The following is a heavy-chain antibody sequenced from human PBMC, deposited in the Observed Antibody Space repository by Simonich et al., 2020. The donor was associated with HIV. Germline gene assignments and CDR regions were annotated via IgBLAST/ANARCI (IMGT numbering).Heavy chain of an antibody. CDR3: ARLTAGGLGEYFQH. V-gene: IGHV4-34*01. CDR1: GGSFSGYY. CDR2: INHSGST. D-gene: IGHD6-13*01. Sequence: QVQLQQWGAGLLKPSETLSLTCAVYGGSFSGYYWSWIRQPPGKGLEWIGEINHSGSTNYNPSLKSRVTISVDTSKNQFSLKLGSVTAADTAVYYCARLTAGGLGEYFQHWGQGTLVTVSS. J-gene: IGHJ1*01.